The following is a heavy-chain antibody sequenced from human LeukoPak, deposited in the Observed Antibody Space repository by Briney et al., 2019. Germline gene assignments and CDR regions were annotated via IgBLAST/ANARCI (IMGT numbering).Heavy chain of an antibody. CDR3: ARDHPEYYGDYEHYFDY. CDR1: GYTFTSYY. CDR2: INPSGGST. Sequence: ASVKVSCKASGYTFTSYYMHWVRQAPGQGLEWMGIINPSGGSTSYAQKFQGRVTMTRDMSTSTVYMELSSLRSEDTAVYYCARDHPEYYGDYEHYFDYWGQGTLVTVSS. D-gene: IGHD4-17*01. V-gene: IGHV1-46*01. J-gene: IGHJ4*02.